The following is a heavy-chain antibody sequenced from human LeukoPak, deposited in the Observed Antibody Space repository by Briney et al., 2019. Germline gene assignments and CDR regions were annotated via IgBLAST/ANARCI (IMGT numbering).Heavy chain of an antibody. D-gene: IGHD2/OR15-2a*01. CDR2: IYDSALTSYTYGGTT. V-gene: IGHV4-59*08. J-gene: IGHJ3*02. CDR1: GGSLGTYY. Sequence: SETLSLTCTVSGGSLGTYYWSWSRQPPGKALEWIGYIYDSALTSYTYGGTTNYNPSLKSRVTISLDTSRNQFSLELTSVNAAGTAVYYCARRESFLFDIWGQGTMVTVSS. CDR3: ARRESFLFDI.